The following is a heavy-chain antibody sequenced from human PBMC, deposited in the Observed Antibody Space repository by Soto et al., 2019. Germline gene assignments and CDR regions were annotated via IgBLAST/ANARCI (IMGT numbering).Heavy chain of an antibody. CDR1: GGSINSGGYC. J-gene: IGHJ4*02. Sequence: QVQLQESGPGLVKPSQTLSLTCTVSGGSINSGGYCWSWIRQHPGKGLDWIGCISYGGSTSYNPSLMTRVNISVDTSKNQFSLKLTSLTSADTAVYYCSRGILVWGQGALITVYS. CDR2: ISYGGST. V-gene: IGHV4-31*03. D-gene: IGHD5-18*01. CDR3: SRGILV.